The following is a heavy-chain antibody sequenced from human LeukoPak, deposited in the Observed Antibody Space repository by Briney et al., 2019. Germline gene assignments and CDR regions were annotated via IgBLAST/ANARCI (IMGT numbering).Heavy chain of an antibody. CDR1: GFTFSSYT. J-gene: IGHJ5*02. CDR2: ISSSSTYI. CDR3: ARDPSSGWYLKGWFDP. D-gene: IGHD6-19*01. V-gene: IGHV3-21*01. Sequence: GGSLRLSCAASGFTFSSYTMNWVRQAPGKGLEWVSSISSSSTYINYADSVKGRFTISRDNAKNSLYLQMNSLRAEDTAVYYCARDPSSGWYLKGWFDPWGQGTLVTVSS.